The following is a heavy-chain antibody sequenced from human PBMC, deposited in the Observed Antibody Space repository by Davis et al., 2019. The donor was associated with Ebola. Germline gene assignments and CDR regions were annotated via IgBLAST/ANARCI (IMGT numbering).Heavy chain of an antibody. CDR2: SRNKENRYNT. D-gene: IGHD1/OR15-1a*01. V-gene: IGHV3-72*01. J-gene: IGHJ4*02. CDR1: GFPFSSYF. CDR3: VTENWYRFES. Sequence: PGGSLRLSCAVSGFPFSSYFMDWVRLTPGKGLEWVGLSRNKENRYNTEYAASVRGRFTISRDDSKESLDLQMNSLRTEDTAVYYCVTENWYRFESWGQGTLVTVSS.